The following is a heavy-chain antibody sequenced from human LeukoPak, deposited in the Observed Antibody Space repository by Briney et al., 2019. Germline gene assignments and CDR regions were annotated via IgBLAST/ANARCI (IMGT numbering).Heavy chain of an antibody. J-gene: IGHJ3*02. D-gene: IGHD3-10*01. CDR1: GGSFSGYY. V-gene: IGHV4-34*01. CDR3: ARHYAFDT. Sequence: SETLSLTCAVYGGSFSGYYWSWIRQPPGKGLEWIGEINHSGSTNYNPSLKSRVTISVGTSKNQFSLKLNSVTPEDTAVYYCARHYAFDTWGQGTMVTVSS. CDR2: INHSGST.